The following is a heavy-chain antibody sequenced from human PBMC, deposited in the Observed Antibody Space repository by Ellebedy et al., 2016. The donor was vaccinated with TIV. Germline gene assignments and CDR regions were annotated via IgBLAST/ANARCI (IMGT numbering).Heavy chain of an antibody. D-gene: IGHD3-22*01. CDR1: GYTFTSYY. CDR3: AREDGKKSYYDSSGYCD. Sequence: ASVKVSXXASGYTFTSYYMHWVRQAPGQGLEWMGIINPSGGSTSYAQKFQGRVTMTRDTSTSTVYMELSSLRSEDTAVYYCAREDGKKSYYDSSGYCDWGQGTLVTVSS. V-gene: IGHV1-46*01. CDR2: INPSGGST. J-gene: IGHJ4*02.